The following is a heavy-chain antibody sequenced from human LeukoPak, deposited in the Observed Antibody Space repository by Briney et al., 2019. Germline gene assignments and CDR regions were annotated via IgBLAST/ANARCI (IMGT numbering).Heavy chain of an antibody. CDR3: AKRVAEQSASWYIDI. D-gene: IGHD6-13*01. V-gene: IGHV3-23*02. CDR2: IDGSGVTS. CDR1: GYTYSSYT. Sequence: GRSLRLSCAASGYTYSSYTMLWVRQAPGKGLEWVSAIDGSGVTSFYGDSMKARFTISRDNSKNTLYLQMNSLRAEDTALYYCAKRVAEQSASWYIDIWGLGTMVTVSS. J-gene: IGHJ3*02.